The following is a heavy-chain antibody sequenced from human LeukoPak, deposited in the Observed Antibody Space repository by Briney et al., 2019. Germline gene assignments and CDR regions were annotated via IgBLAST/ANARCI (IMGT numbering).Heavy chain of an antibody. J-gene: IGHJ4*02. V-gene: IGHV4-30-4*01. Sequence: PSQTLSLTCTVSGGSISSGDYYWSWIRQPPGKGLEWIGYIYYSGSTNYNPSLKSRVTISVDTSKNQFSLKLSSVTAADTAVYYCARDNGSGSYYGSLDYWGQGTLVTVSS. CDR3: ARDNGSGSYYGSLDY. CDR1: GGSISSGDYY. D-gene: IGHD3-10*01. CDR2: IYYSGST.